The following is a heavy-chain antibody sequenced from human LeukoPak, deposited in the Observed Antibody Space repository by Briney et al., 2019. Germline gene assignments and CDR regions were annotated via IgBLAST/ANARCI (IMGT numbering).Heavy chain of an antibody. CDR1: GFNFDDSW. V-gene: IGHV3-7*01. CDR3: VRISTAVAGADY. Sequence: GGSLRLSCAASGFNFDDSWMTWVRQAPGKGLEWVANIKNDGTEKYYADFVKGRFTISRDNVESFLFLQMDSLRADDTSVYYCVRISTAVAGADYWGQGTLLTVSS. J-gene: IGHJ4*02. CDR2: IKNDGTEK. D-gene: IGHD6-19*01.